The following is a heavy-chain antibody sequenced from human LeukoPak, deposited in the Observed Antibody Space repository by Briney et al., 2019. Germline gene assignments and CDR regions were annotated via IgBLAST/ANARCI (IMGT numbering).Heavy chain of an antibody. J-gene: IGHJ4*02. CDR1: GFTFSSYV. V-gene: IGHV3-30-3*01. D-gene: IGHD2-21*01. CDR2: ISYDGDDK. CDR3: ARGLGRAYMDYFDY. Sequence: GRSLRLSCAASGFTFSSYVLHWVRQAPGKGLEWVAVISYDGDDKYYADSVKGRFTISRDNSKNTLFLQMNSLRTEDSAVFYCARGLGRAYMDYFDYWGQGTLVTVSS.